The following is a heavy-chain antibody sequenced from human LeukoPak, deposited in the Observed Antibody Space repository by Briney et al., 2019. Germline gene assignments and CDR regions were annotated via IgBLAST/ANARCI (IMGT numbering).Heavy chain of an antibody. CDR3: ARGVIVATIGGAFDY. V-gene: IGHV4-39*07. Sequence: SETLSLTCTVSGGSISSSSYYWGWIRQPPGKGLEWIGSIYYSGSTYYNPSLKSRVTISVDTSKNQFSLKLSSVTAADTAVYYCARGVIVATIGGAFDYWGQGTLVTVSS. J-gene: IGHJ4*02. D-gene: IGHD5-12*01. CDR1: GGSISSSSYY. CDR2: IYYSGST.